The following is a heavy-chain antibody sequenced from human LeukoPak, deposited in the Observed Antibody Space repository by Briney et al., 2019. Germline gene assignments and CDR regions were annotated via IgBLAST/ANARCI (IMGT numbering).Heavy chain of an antibody. J-gene: IGHJ4*02. Sequence: GGSLRLSCAASGFTFSSYALHWVRQAPGKGLEWVAIISYDGSTTDYAESVKGRFTISRDNSKNTLYLQMNSLRTEDAAVYYCARERRCSFDYWGQGTLVTVSS. CDR2: ISYDGSTT. D-gene: IGHD2-15*01. CDR1: GFTFSSYA. CDR3: ARERRCSFDY. V-gene: IGHV3-30-3*01.